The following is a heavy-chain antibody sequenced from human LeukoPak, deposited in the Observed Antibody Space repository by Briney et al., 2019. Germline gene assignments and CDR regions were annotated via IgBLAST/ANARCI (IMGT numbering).Heavy chain of an antibody. D-gene: IGHD6-6*01. V-gene: IGHV4-59*06. Sequence: SETLSLTCTVPGGSISSYYWTWIRQPPGKGLEWIGYIYYSGTTYYNPSLKSRVSISVDTSKNQFSLKLSSVTAADTAVYYCATIAARNDAFDIWGQGTMVTVSS. J-gene: IGHJ3*02. CDR2: IYYSGTT. CDR3: ATIAARNDAFDI. CDR1: GGSISSYY.